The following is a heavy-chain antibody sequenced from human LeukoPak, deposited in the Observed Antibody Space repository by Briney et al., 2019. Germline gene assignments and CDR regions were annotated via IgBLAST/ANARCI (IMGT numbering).Heavy chain of an antibody. CDR3: AKDYDDAFDM. Sequence: GRSLRLSCAASGLTFSSYDMHWVRQAPGKGLEWVAVISYDGRNKYYPDSVKGRFTISRDNSKNTLYLQMNSLRAEDTAVYYCAKDYDDAFDMWGQGTMVTVSS. CDR2: ISYDGRNK. J-gene: IGHJ3*02. CDR1: GLTFSSYD. D-gene: IGHD5-12*01. V-gene: IGHV3-30*18.